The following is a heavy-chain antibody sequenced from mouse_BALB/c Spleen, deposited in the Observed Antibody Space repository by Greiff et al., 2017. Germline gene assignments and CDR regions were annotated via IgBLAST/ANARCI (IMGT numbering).Heavy chain of an antibody. CDR2: INPSNGGT. V-gene: IGHV1S81*02. CDR3: TREGVRAMDY. Sequence: VQLQQSGAELVKPGASVKLSCKASGYTFTSYYMYWVKQRPGQGLEWIGEINPSNGGTNFNEKFKSKATLTVDKSSSTAYMQLSSLTSEDSAVYYCTREGVRAMDYWGQGTSVTVSS. CDR1: GYTFTSYY. J-gene: IGHJ4*01. D-gene: IGHD2-14*01.